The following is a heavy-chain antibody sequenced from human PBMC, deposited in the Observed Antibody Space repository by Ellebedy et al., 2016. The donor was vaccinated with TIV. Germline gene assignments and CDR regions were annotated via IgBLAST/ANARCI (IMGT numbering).Heavy chain of an antibody. D-gene: IGHD2-8*01. CDR3: AKDRVSANGVFDPFDN. Sequence: GESLKISXAASGFTFSDYYMSWIRQAPGKGLEWVSYISSGSRTVYHADSVKGRFTISRDNSKNTLYLQMTSLRAEDTAIYYCAKDRVSANGVFDPFDNWGQGTLVTVSS. CDR1: GFTFSDYY. V-gene: IGHV3-11*01. CDR2: ISSGSRTV. J-gene: IGHJ3*02.